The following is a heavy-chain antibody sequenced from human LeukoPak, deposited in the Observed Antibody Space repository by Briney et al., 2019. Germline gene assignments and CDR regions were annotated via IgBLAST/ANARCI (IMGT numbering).Heavy chain of an antibody. V-gene: IGHV1-18*01. CDR2: ISAYNGNT. CDR3: ARDYGEGTKRWLQLLDGGIFDY. Sequence: GASVKVSCKASGYTFTSYGISWVRQAPGQGLEWMGWISAYNGNTNYAQKLQGRVTMTTDTSTSTAYMELRSLRSDDTAVYYCARDYGEGTKRWLQLLDGGIFDYWGQGTLVTVSS. CDR1: GYTFTSYG. D-gene: IGHD5-24*01. J-gene: IGHJ4*02.